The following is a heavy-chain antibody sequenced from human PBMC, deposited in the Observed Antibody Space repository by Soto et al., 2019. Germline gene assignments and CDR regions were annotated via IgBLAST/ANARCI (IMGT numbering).Heavy chain of an antibody. CDR3: AREGGVLRMSNWLDP. J-gene: IGHJ5*02. Sequence: SETLSLTCTDSGDSVSSDSFYWSWIRQPPGKALEWIGYISHTGTTSYNPSLQSRVTMSIHTSKNQFSLNLSSVTAADTAIYYCAREGGVLRMSNWLDPWGQGTLVTV. V-gene: IGHV4-61*01. CDR1: GDSVSSDSFY. CDR2: ISHTGTT. D-gene: IGHD3-3*01.